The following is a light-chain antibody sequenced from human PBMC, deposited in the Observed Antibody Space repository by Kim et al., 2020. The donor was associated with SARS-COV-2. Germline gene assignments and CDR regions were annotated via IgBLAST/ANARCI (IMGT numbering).Light chain of an antibody. J-gene: IGKJ5*01. V-gene: IGKV1-17*01. CDR1: QDIENH. CDR2: AAS. CDR3: LQHSSFPIT. Sequence: ASVGDRVTITCQAGQDIENHLGWCQQEPGKAPKRLIYAASSLQSGVPSKFSGSVAGTEFTLTISSLQPEYVATYYCLQHSSFPITFGQGTRLDIK.